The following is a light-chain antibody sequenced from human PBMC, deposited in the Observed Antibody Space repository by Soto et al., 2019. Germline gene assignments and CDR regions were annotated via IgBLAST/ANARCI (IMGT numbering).Light chain of an antibody. J-gene: IGKJ1*01. CDR1: QDIRNY. Sequence: DIPLTQSPSSLSASVGDRVTITCQASQDIRNYLNWYQQKPGKAPNLLIYAASHLETGVPSRFSGSGSGTDFTLTISGLQPEDIATYYCQQYDNLPRTFGQGTKVEIK. V-gene: IGKV1-33*01. CDR3: QQYDNLPRT. CDR2: AAS.